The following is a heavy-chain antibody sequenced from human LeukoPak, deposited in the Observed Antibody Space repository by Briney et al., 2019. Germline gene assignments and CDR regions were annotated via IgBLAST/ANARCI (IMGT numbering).Heavy chain of an antibody. Sequence: GASVKVSCKASGGTFSSYAISWVRQAPGQGLEWMGGIIPIFGTANYAQKFQGRVTITTDESTSTAYMELSSLRSEDAAVYYCARIAVAGTYAFDIWGQGTMVTVSS. V-gene: IGHV1-69*05. J-gene: IGHJ3*02. CDR3: ARIAVAGTYAFDI. CDR1: GGTFSSYA. CDR2: IIPIFGTA. D-gene: IGHD6-19*01.